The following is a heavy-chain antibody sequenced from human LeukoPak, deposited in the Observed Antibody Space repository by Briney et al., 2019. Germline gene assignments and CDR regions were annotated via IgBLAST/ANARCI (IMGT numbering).Heavy chain of an antibody. CDR2: ISGDVVST. V-gene: IGHV3-43*02. J-gene: IGHJ4*02. CDR3: ARESGKFDY. Sequence: PGGSLRLSFVASGLPIADFAMHWGRQAPGKGLEWVSLISGDVVSTFYADSVKGRFSISRDNSKNSLSLEMNSLRTEDTAMYYCARESGKFDYWGQGTLVAVSS. CDR1: GLPIADFA.